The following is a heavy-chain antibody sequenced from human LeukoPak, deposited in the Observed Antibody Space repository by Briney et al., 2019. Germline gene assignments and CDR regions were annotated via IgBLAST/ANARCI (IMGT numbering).Heavy chain of an antibody. V-gene: IGHV3-66*01. D-gene: IGHD6-19*01. J-gene: IGHJ4*02. Sequence: GGSLRLSCAASGFTVSSNYMSWVRQAPGKGLEWVSVIYSGGSTYYADSVKGRFTISRDNSKNTLYLQMNSLRAEDTAVYYCARERRLQWVVHYFDYWGQGTLVTVSS. CDR3: ARERRLQWVVHYFDY. CDR1: GFTVSSNY. CDR2: IYSGGST.